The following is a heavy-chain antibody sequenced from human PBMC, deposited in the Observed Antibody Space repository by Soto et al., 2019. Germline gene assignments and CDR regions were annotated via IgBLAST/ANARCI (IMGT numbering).Heavy chain of an antibody. CDR1: SGSFSGYY. Sequence: PSETLSLTCAVYSGSFSGYYWSWIRQPPGKGLEWIGEINHSGSTNLNPSLKSRVTISVDTPKNQFSLKLSSVTAADTAVYYCAREYCSGGSCYKVFDYWGQGTLVTVSS. D-gene: IGHD2-15*01. J-gene: IGHJ4*02. V-gene: IGHV4-34*01. CDR2: INHSGST. CDR3: AREYCSGGSCYKVFDY.